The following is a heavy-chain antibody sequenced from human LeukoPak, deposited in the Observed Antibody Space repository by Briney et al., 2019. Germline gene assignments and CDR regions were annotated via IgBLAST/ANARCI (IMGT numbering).Heavy chain of an antibody. D-gene: IGHD3-10*01. CDR2: ISSSGSTI. V-gene: IGHV3-48*04. CDR3: ARKHSYGSGFDY. CDR1: GFTFSSYS. J-gene: IGHJ4*02. Sequence: GGSLRLSCAASGFTFSSYSMNWVRQAQGKGREWVSYISSSGSTIYYSDSVKGRFTISRDNAKNSLYLQMNSLRAEDTAVYYCARKHSYGSGFDYWGQGTLVTVSS.